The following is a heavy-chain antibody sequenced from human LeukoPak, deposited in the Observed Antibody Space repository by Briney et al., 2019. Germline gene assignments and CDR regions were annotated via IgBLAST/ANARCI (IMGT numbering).Heavy chain of an antibody. CDR2: IYYSGST. D-gene: IGHD3-10*01. Sequence: SETLSLTCTVSGGSISSYYWSWIRQPPGKGLEWIGYIYYSGSTNYNPSLKSRVTISVDTSKNQFSLKLSSVTAADTAVYYCAMKYYYGSGSYYYYYGMDVWGQRTTVTVSS. V-gene: IGHV4-59*01. CDR1: GGSISSYY. CDR3: AMKYYYGSGSYYYYYGMDV. J-gene: IGHJ6*02.